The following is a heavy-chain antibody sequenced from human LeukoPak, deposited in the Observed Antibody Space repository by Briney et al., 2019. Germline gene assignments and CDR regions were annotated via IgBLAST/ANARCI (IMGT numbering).Heavy chain of an antibody. D-gene: IGHD4-17*01. V-gene: IGHV3-30-3*01. CDR3: ARAGRADGDYHYFDY. CDR1: GFIFGRYW. J-gene: IGHJ4*02. CDR2: VSYDGSNK. Sequence: PGGSLRLSCVGSGFIFGRYWMSWLRQAPGKGLEWVAAVSYDGSNKYYADSVRGRLTISRDNSKNTLYLQMNSLRAVDTAVYYCARAGRADGDYHYFDYWGQGTLVTVSS.